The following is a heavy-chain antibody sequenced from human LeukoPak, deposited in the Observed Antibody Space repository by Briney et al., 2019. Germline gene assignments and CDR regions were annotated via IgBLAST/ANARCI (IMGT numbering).Heavy chain of an antibody. V-gene: IGHV4-39*07. CDR2: VYSSGDT. Sequence: PSETLSLTCTVSGESVSSSSSFWAWIRRPPGKGLEWIGSVYSSGDTYYNPSLKSRVTISIDTSKSQFSLKMSSVTAADTAIYYCARVGDYGDYVNWFDPWGPGTLVTVSS. CDR1: GESVSSSSSF. D-gene: IGHD4-17*01. CDR3: ARVGDYGDYVNWFDP. J-gene: IGHJ5*02.